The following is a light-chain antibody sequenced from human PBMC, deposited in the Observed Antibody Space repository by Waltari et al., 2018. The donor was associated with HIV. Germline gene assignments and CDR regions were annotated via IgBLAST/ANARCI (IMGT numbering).Light chain of an antibody. CDR3: QSYDSTGV. J-gene: IGLJ3*02. CDR1: NIGSQS. V-gene: IGLV3-21*02. Sequence: SYVLTQPPSVSVAPGQTARIACGGNNIGSQSVHWYQQKPGRAPVVVVYDDSDRPSGIPERFSGSKSGTSASLAITGLQAEDEADYYCQSYDSTGVFGGGTKLTVL. CDR2: DDS.